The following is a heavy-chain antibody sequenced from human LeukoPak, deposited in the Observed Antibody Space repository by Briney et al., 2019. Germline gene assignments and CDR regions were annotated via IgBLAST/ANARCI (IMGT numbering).Heavy chain of an antibody. Sequence: ASVKVSCKASGYTFTGYYMHWVRQAPGQGLEWMGWINPNSGGTNYAQKFQGRVTMTRDTSISTAYMELSRLRSDDTAVYYCARGGKIAVKGQLLLLSWGQGTLVTVSS. CDR3: ARGGKIAVKGQLLLLS. CDR1: GYTFTGYY. J-gene: IGHJ5*02. V-gene: IGHV1-2*02. D-gene: IGHD2-15*01. CDR2: INPNSGGT.